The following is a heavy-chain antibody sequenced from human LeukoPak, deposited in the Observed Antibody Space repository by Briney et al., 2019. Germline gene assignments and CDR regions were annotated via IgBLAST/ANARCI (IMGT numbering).Heavy chain of an antibody. CDR3: ARFRFASSWPYGVDV. D-gene: IGHD6-13*01. Sequence: PGGSLRLSCAASAFTFRDYYMSWIRQAPGKGLEWISYISTNGGAKYYADSVQGRFTISRDNTENSLFLQMDSLRAEDTAVYYCARFRFASSWPYGVDVWGQGTTVTVSS. V-gene: IGHV3-11*01. CDR1: AFTFRDYY. J-gene: IGHJ6*02. CDR2: ISTNGGAK.